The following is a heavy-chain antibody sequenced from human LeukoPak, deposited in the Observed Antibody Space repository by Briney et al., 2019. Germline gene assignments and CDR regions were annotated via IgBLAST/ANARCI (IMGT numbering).Heavy chain of an antibody. V-gene: IGHV4-30-2*01. CDR1: GGSISSGGYY. Sequence: SQTLSLTCTVSGGSISSGGYYWSWIRQPPGKGLEWIGYIYHSGSTYYNPSLKSRVTISVDRSKNQFSLKLSSVTAADTAVYYCAREHIVVVPAATYSYMDVWGKGTTVTVSS. CDR3: AREHIVVVPAATYSYMDV. J-gene: IGHJ6*03. D-gene: IGHD2-2*01. CDR2: IYHSGST.